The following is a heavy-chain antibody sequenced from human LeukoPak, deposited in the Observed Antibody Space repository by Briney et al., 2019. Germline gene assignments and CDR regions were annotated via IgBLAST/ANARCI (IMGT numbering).Heavy chain of an antibody. CDR2: IYYSGST. V-gene: IGHV4-59*01. CDR3: ARGGGMGRYYDFWSGYPMYYFDY. J-gene: IGHJ4*02. D-gene: IGHD3-3*01. CDR1: GGSISSYY. Sequence: SETLSLTCTVSGGSISSYYWSWIRQPPEKGLEWIGYIYYSGSTNYNPSLKSRVTISVDTSKNQFSLKLSSVTAADTAVYYCARGGGMGRYYDFWSGYPMYYFDYWGQGTLVTVSS.